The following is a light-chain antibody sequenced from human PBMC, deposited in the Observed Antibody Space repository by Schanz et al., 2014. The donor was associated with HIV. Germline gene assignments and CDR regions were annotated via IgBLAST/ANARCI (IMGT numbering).Light chain of an antibody. Sequence: QSVLTQPPSASGTPGQRVTISCSGSTSNIGSNHVDSYQQLPGTAPTLLLYNSYHRPSGVPDRFSGSGSGTSATLAISGLQSEDEADYYCQSYDSSLSGYVVFGGGTKLTVL. J-gene: IGLJ2*01. V-gene: IGLV1-44*01. CDR3: QSYDSSLSGYVV. CDR1: TSNIGSNH. CDR2: NSY.